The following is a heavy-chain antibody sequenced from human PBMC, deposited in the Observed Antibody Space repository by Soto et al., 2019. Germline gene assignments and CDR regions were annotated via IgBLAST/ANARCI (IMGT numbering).Heavy chain of an antibody. D-gene: IGHD6-19*01. CDR2: TGSSGEK. V-gene: IGHV2-26*01. J-gene: IGHJ5*02. CDR3: ARRHLAVAVSPGFDP. Sequence: QVTLKESGPVLVKPTEPLTLRCTVSGLSITDSEMGVSWIRQPPGQPLAWLAHTGSSGEKSYRTFLKSRLAISKDTSKSQTGLTMTNLDPADTATYYCARRHLAVAVSPGFDPWGQGIPVTVSS. CDR1: GLSITDSEMG.